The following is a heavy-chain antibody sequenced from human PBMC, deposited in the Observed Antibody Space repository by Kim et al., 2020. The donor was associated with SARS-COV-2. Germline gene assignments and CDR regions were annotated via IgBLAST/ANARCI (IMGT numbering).Heavy chain of an antibody. CDR3: TTDLSSGWDNYYYYGMDV. J-gene: IGHJ6*02. CDR1: GFTFSNAW. V-gene: IGHV3-15*01. CDR2: IKSKTDGGTT. D-gene: IGHD6-19*01. Sequence: GGSLRLSCAASGFTFSNAWMSWVRQAPGKGLEWVGRIKSKTDGGTTDYAAPVKGRFTISRDDSKNTLYLQMNSLKTEDTAVYYCTTDLSSGWDNYYYYGMDVWGQGTTVTVSS.